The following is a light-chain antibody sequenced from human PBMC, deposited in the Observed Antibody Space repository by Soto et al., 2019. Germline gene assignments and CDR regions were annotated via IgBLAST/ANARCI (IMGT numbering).Light chain of an antibody. J-gene: IGLJ2*01. CDR2: DDS. Sequence: SYVLTQPPSVSVAPGQTAGIICGGNNIGSKSVHWYQQKPGQAPVLVVYDDSGRPSGIPERFSGSSSGNTATLTISRVEAGDEADYYCQVWDSRSDHVVFGGGTKLTVL. CDR3: QVWDSRSDHVV. V-gene: IGLV3-21*02. CDR1: NIGSKS.